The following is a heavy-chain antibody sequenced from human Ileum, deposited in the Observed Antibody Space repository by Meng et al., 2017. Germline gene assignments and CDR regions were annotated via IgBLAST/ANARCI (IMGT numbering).Heavy chain of an antibody. D-gene: IGHD2-15*01. V-gene: IGHV4-4*02. CDR1: GGSISSSFN. J-gene: IGHJ4*02. CDR2: IYLAGSP. CDR3: VRHGGKYFDS. Sequence: QRKGPGPGLVEPSGTLSSTCTVSGGSISSSFNWSWVRQSPGKGLEWIGQIYLAGSPNYNPSLESRVTISVDKSKNQFSLRLTSVTAADTAIFYCVRHGGKYFDSWGQGTLVTVSS.